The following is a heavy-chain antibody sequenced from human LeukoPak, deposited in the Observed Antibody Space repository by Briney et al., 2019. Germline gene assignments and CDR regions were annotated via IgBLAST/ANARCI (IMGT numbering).Heavy chain of an antibody. Sequence: KVSCKASGYSFTSYWIGWVRQMPGKGLEWMGIIYPGDSDTRYSPSFQGQVTISADKSISTAYLQWSSLKASDTATYYCARQGRYNWNYASDYWGQGTLVTVSS. CDR1: GYSFTSYW. CDR3: ARQGRYNWNYASDY. CDR2: IYPGDSDT. D-gene: IGHD1-7*01. J-gene: IGHJ4*02. V-gene: IGHV5-51*01.